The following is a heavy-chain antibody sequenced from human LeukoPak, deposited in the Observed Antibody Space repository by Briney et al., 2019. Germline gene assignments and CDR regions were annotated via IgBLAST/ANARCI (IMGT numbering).Heavy chain of an antibody. J-gene: IGHJ3*02. CDR1: GFIFDDYG. CDR2: VTWNGGRT. CDR3: ARSSRSPDM. V-gene: IGHV3-20*04. Sequence: GGSLRLSCAASGFIFDDYGMSWVRHAPGKGLEWVSGVTWNGGRTGYADSVKGRFTISRDSAKKSLYLQMNSLRAEDTAVYYCARSSRSPDMWGQGTMVTVSS. D-gene: IGHD3-10*01.